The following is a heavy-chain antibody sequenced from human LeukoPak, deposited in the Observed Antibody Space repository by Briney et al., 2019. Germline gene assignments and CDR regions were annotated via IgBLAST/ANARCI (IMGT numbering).Heavy chain of an antibody. V-gene: IGHV3-23*01. CDR2: MSGGGLST. CDR3: VNDQISGQGGAARILDY. Sequence: GGSLRLSCGAPDSNIGTYAVTWVRQVPGKGLEWVSGMSGGGLSTYYARSVKGRFTISRDTSKNTFYLEMNSLGADDTALYYCVNDQISGQGGAARILDYWGQGILVTVSS. CDR1: DSNIGTYA. J-gene: IGHJ4*02. D-gene: IGHD6-6*01.